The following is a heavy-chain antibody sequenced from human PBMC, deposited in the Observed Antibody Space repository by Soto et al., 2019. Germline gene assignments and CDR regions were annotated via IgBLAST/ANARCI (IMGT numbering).Heavy chain of an antibody. CDR2: MNPNSGNT. D-gene: IGHD1-7*01. V-gene: IGHV1-8*01. J-gene: IGHJ6*03. CDR3: ARAMTTLYNWNYETYYYYYMDV. Sequence: GASVKVSCKASGYTFTSYDINWVRQATGQGLEWMGWMNPNSGNTGYAQKFQGRVTMTRNTSISTAYMELSSLRSEDTAVYYCARAMTTLYNWNYETYYYYYMDVWGKGTTDTVSS. CDR1: GYTFTSYD.